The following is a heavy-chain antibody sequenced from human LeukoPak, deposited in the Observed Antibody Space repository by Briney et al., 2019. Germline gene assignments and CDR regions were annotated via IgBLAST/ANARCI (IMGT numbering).Heavy chain of an antibody. J-gene: IGHJ4*02. CDR2: ISTTGNTI. D-gene: IGHD1-26*01. CDR3: ARDLAPGWELPLGVFDF. CDR1: EFTFSDFY. V-gene: IGHV3-11*04. Sequence: MSGGSLRLSCAASEFTFSDFYMRWIRQAPGKGLEWISYISTTGNTIYYADSVKGRFTISRDNAKNSLYLQMNSLRAEDTAVYYCARDLAPGWELPLGVFDFWGQGTLVTVSS.